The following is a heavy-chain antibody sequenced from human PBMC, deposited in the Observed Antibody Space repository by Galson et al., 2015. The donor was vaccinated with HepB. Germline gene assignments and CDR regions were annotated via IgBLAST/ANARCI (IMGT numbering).Heavy chain of an antibody. D-gene: IGHD3-10*01. CDR3: ARASMVRGDRYFDY. V-gene: IGHV1-18*01. CDR1: GYTFTSYG. CDR2: ISAYNGNT. Sequence: SVKVSCKASGYTFTSYGISWVRQAPGQGLEWMGWISAYNGNTNYAQKLQGRVTMTTDTSSSTAYMELRSLRSDDTAVYYCARASMVRGDRYFDYWGQGTLVTVSS. J-gene: IGHJ4*02.